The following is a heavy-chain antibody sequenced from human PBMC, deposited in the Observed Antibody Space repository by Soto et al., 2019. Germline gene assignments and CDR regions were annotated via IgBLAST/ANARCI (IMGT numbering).Heavy chain of an antibody. J-gene: IGHJ6*03. Sequence: SETLSLTCTVSGGSISSGSYYWSWIRQLPGKGLEWIGYIYSSGTTYYNPSLKSRVTISVDTSKNQFSLKLSSVTAADTAVYYCARDKSPSPGDPHYYYYMDVWGKGTTVTVSS. CDR1: GGSISSGSYY. CDR2: IYSSGTT. CDR3: ARDKSPSPGDPHYYYYMDV. D-gene: IGHD1-1*01. V-gene: IGHV4-31*03.